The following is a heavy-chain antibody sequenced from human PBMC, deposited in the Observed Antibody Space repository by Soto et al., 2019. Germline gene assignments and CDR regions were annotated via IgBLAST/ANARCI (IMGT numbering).Heavy chain of an antibody. CDR1: GFTFSSYW. D-gene: IGHD6-13*01. CDR2: IKQDGSEK. CDR3: ARVYSSSWYSKGAPNYYYYGMDV. V-gene: IGHV3-7*05. J-gene: IGHJ6*02. Sequence: EVQLVESGGGLVQPGGSLRLSCAASGFTFSSYWMSWVRQAPGKGLEWVANIKQDGSEKYYVDSVKGRFTISRDNAKNPLYLQMNSLRAEDTAVYYCARVYSSSWYSKGAPNYYYYGMDVWGQGTTVTVSS.